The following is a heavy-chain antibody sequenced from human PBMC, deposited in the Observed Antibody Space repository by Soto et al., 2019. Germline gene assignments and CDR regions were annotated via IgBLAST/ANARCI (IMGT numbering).Heavy chain of an antibody. J-gene: IGHJ6*02. CDR2: ISYDGSNK. CDR1: GFTFSSYA. D-gene: IGHD3-9*01. V-gene: IGHV3-30-3*01. CDR3: AREYSLVSYGMDV. Sequence: GGSLRLSCAASGFTFSSYAMHWVRQAPGKGLEWVAVISYDGSNKYYADSVKGRFTISRDNSKNTLYLQMNSLRAEDTAVYYFAREYSLVSYGMDVWGQGTTVTVSS.